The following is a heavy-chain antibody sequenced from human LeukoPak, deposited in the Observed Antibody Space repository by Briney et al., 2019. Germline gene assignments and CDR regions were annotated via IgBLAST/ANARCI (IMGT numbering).Heavy chain of an antibody. V-gene: IGHV1-8*03. D-gene: IGHD1-7*01. CDR2: MSPNSGNP. CDR3: ARDYNWNYLFDY. Sequence: ASVKVSCKASGYTFTSYDINWVRQATGQGLEWMGWMSPNSGNPGYAQKFQGRVTITRNTSISTAYMELSSLRSEDTAVYYCARDYNWNYLFDYWGQGTLVTVSS. CDR1: GYTFTSYD. J-gene: IGHJ4*02.